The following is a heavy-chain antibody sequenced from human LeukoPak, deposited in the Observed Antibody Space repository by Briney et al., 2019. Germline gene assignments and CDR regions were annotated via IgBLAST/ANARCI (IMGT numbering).Heavy chain of an antibody. CDR2: ISASGGST. D-gene: IGHD3-10*01. CDR1: GFTFSTYA. J-gene: IGHJ5*02. Sequence: GGSLRLAWAASGFTFSTYAMSWVRQAPGKGLEWVSAISASGGSTYYADSVKGRFTISRDNSENTLYLQLNSLRAEDTAVYFCAKDLDLYGSGTYYTPHPLGFDPWGQGTLVTVSS. CDR3: AKDLDLYGSGTYYTPHPLGFDP. V-gene: IGHV3-23*01.